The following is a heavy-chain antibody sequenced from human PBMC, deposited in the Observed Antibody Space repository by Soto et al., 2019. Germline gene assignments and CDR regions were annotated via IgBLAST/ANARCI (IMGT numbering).Heavy chain of an antibody. J-gene: IGHJ4*02. CDR3: ARDQLVTGQLEPI. D-gene: IGHD6-13*01. Sequence: GGSLRLSCAASGFTFSSYAMHWVRQAPGKGLEWVAVISYDGSNKYYADSVKGRFTISRDNSKNTLYLQMNSLRAEDTAVYYCARDQLVTGQLEPIWGQGTLVTVSS. V-gene: IGHV3-30-3*01. CDR1: GFTFSSYA. CDR2: ISYDGSNK.